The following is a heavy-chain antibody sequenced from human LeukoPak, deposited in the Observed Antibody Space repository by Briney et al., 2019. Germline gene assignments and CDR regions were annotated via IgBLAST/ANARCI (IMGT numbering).Heavy chain of an antibody. V-gene: IGHV3-30-3*01. J-gene: IGHJ3*02. Sequence: GGSLRLSCAAYGFTFSSYAMHLVRQAPGKGLEWVAVISYDGSNKYYADSVKGRFTISRDNSKNTLYLQMNSLRAEDTAVYYCAREAEAFDIWGQGTMVTVSS. CDR3: AREAEAFDI. CDR1: GFTFSSYA. CDR2: ISYDGSNK. D-gene: IGHD1-14*01.